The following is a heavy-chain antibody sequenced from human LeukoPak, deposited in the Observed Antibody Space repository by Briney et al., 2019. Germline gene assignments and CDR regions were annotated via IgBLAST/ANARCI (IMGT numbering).Heavy chain of an antibody. D-gene: IGHD3-10*01. CDR3: ARDALDYYGSSDY. J-gene: IGHJ4*02. CDR2: IYYSGST. CDR1: GGSISSSSYY. V-gene: IGHV4-39*07. Sequence: SETLSLTCTVSGGSISSSSYYWGWIRQPPGKGLEWIGSIYYSGSTYYNPSLKSRVTISVDTSKNQFSLKLSSVTAADTAVYYCARDALDYYGSSDYWGQGTLVTVSS.